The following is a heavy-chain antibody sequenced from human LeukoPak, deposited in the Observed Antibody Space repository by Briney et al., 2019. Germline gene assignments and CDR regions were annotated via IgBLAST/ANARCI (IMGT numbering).Heavy chain of an antibody. CDR3: ARDRYDSSGYSHAFDI. D-gene: IGHD3-22*01. J-gene: IGHJ3*02. V-gene: IGHV4-4*02. Sequence: SGTLSLTCAVSGGSISSSNWWSWVRQPPGKGLEWIGEIYHSGSTNYNPSLKSRVTISVDKSKNQFSLKLSSVTAADTAVYYCARDRYDSSGYSHAFDIWGQGTMVTVSS. CDR1: GGSISSSNW. CDR2: IYHSGST.